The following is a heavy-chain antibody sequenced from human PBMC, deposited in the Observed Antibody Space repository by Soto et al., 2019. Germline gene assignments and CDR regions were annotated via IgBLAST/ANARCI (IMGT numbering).Heavy chain of an antibody. D-gene: IGHD3-10*01. CDR2: IKWDAKEK. CDR3: AGDSRYGSGNSVNHYLDY. J-gene: IGHJ4*01. CDR1: GFTFGSYW. V-gene: IGHV3-7*01. Sequence: EVQLEESGGGLVQPGGSLRLSCAASGFTFGSYWMSWVRQAPGKGLEWLATIKWDAKEKKYVDSVKGRFTMSRDNAKNSLYLQMDSLRAEDTAVYYCAGDSRYGSGNSVNHYLDYWGHGTLVTVSS.